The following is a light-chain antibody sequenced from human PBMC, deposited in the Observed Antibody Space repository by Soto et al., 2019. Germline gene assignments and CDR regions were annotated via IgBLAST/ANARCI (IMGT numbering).Light chain of an antibody. J-gene: IGKJ1*01. Sequence: EIVMTQSPATLSVSPGERATLSCRASQSVSSNLAWYQQKPGQAPTLLIYGASTRATGIPARFSGSGSGTEFTLTICSLQSEDFAVYYCEQYNNWPPMAFGQGTKVE. CDR3: EQYNNWPPMA. CDR2: GAS. V-gene: IGKV3-15*01. CDR1: QSVSSN.